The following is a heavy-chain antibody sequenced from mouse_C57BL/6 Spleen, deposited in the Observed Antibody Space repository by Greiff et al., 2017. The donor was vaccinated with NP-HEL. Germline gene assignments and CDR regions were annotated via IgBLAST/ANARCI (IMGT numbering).Heavy chain of an antibody. CDR3: ARSYYYGSRYGAMDY. V-gene: IGHV1-26*01. CDR1: GYTFTDYY. CDR2: INPNNGGT. D-gene: IGHD1-1*01. Sequence: VQLQQSGPELVKPGASVKISCKASGYTFTDYYMNWVKQSHGKSLEWIGDINPNNGGTSYNQKFKGKATLTVDKSSSTAYMELRSLTSEDSAVYYCARSYYYGSRYGAMDYWGQGTSVTVSS. J-gene: IGHJ4*01.